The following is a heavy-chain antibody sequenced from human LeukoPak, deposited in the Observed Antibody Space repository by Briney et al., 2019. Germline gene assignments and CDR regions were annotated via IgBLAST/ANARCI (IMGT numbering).Heavy chain of an antibody. V-gene: IGHV4-59*01. J-gene: IGHJ4*02. CDR2: IYYTGST. CDR3: ARGFYDSAGYSTPFDS. Sequence: SETLSLTCTVSGGPISRNYWNWIRQPPGKGLEWIGYIYYTGSTKYNPSLESRVTVSVDTSKNQFSLKLSSVSAADTAVYYCARGFYDSAGYSTPFDSWGQGIPVAVSS. CDR1: GGPISRNY. D-gene: IGHD3-22*01.